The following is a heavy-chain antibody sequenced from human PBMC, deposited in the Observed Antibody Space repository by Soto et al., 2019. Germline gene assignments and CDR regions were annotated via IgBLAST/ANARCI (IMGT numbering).Heavy chain of an antibody. CDR2: ISHDGSNK. CDR1: GFTFSDYV. Sequence: QVQLVESGGGVVQPGRSLRLSCAASGFTFSDYVMHWARQAPGKGLEWVAYISHDGSNKWYADSVKGRFTISRDDSKNTLYSEMNSLSPEDTAVYYCVKDRSGSWAFDYWGQGTLVTVSS. J-gene: IGHJ4*02. V-gene: IGHV3-30*18. D-gene: IGHD6-13*01. CDR3: VKDRSGSWAFDY.